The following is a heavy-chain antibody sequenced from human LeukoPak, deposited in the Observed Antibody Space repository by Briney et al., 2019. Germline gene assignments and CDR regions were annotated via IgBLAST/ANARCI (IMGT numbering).Heavy chain of an antibody. CDR3: AKDRGAAGRPDY. V-gene: IGHV3-33*06. Sequence: PGGSLRLSCAASGFTFSSYGMYWVRQAPGKGLEWVAVIWYDGSNKYYADSVKGRFTISRDNSKNTLYLQMNSLRAEDTAVYYCAKDRGAAGRPDYWGQGTLVTVSS. D-gene: IGHD6-13*01. J-gene: IGHJ4*02. CDR1: GFTFSSYG. CDR2: IWYDGSNK.